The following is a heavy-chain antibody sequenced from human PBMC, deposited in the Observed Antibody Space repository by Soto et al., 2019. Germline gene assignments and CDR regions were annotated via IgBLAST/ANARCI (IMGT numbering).Heavy chain of an antibody. CDR1: PSSISSDN. CDR3: ARGFPGTKTGYYYYYYMDV. J-gene: IGHJ6*03. D-gene: IGHD1-7*01. Sequence: SETLSRTCTPAPSSISSDNWGWIRQPPGKGLEWIGYIYYSGSTNYNPSLKSRVTISVDTSKNQFSLKLSSVTAADTAVYYCARGFPGTKTGYYYYYYMDVWGKGTTVS. CDR2: IYYSGST. V-gene: IGHV4-59*01.